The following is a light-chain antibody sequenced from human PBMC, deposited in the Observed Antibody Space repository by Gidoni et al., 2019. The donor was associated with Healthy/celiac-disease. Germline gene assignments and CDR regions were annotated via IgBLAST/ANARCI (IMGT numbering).Light chain of an antibody. Sequence: EIVLKKSPGTLSLSPGERATLSCRASQSVSSSYLAWYQQKPGQAPRLLIYGASSRATGIPDRFSGSGSGTDFTLTISRLEPEDFAVYYCQQYGSSPFGGGTKVEIK. CDR1: QSVSSSY. CDR2: GAS. J-gene: IGKJ4*01. V-gene: IGKV3-20*01. CDR3: QQYGSSP.